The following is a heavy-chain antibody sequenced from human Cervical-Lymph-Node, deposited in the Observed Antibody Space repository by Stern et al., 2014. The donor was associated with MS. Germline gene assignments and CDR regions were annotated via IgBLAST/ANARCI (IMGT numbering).Heavy chain of an antibody. V-gene: IGHV3-7*01. CDR3: TFSLVGTRAYDS. J-gene: IGHJ5*02. D-gene: IGHD1-26*01. Sequence: EVQLEESGGGLVQPGGSLRLSCAASGFIFTNYWMSWARQAPGQGLEWVANIKQDGSEKYYVDSVKGRFTISRDNAKNSLSLHMNSLRAEDTAVYFCTFSLVGTRAYDSWGQGTLVTVSS. CDR1: GFIFTNYW. CDR2: IKQDGSEK.